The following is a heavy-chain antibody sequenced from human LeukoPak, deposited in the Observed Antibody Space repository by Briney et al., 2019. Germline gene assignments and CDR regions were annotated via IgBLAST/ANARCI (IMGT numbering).Heavy chain of an antibody. D-gene: IGHD6-13*01. CDR2: ISSSGSTI. J-gene: IGHJ4*02. CDR1: GFTFSSYS. V-gene: IGHV3-21*04. CDR3: ARPNVYSSSWYYFDY. Sequence: PGGSLRLSCAASGFTFSSYSMNWVRQAPGKGLEWVSSISSSGSTIYYADSVKGRFTISRDNAKNSLYLQMNSLRAEDTAVYYCARPNVYSSSWYYFDYWGQGTLVTVSS.